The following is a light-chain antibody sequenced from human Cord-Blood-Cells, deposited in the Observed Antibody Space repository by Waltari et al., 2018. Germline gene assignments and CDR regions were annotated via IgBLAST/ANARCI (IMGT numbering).Light chain of an antibody. J-gene: IGKJ4*01. Sequence: EIVLKQSPCTLSLSPGERATLSCRASQSVSSSYLAWYQQKPGQAPRLLIYGASSRATGIPDRFSGSGSGTDFTLTISRLEPEDFAVYYCQQYGSSPLTFGGGTKVEIK. CDR2: GAS. CDR3: QQYGSSPLT. V-gene: IGKV3-20*01. CDR1: QSVSSSY.